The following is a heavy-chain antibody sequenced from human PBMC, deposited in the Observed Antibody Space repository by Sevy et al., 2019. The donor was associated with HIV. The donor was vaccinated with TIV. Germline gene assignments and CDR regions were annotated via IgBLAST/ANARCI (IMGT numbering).Heavy chain of an antibody. CDR1: GFAFSSHA. D-gene: IGHD3-3*02. CDR2: ISYEGTDT. CDR3: ARDGGFSIKWYPLY. Sequence: GGSLRLSCAASGFAFSSHAMHWVRQAPGKGLEWMATISYEGTDTFYAASVEGRFTISRDNSKNMLSLQINSLRPEDTAVYYCARDGGFSIKWYPLYWGHGTLVTVSS. J-gene: IGHJ4*01. V-gene: IGHV3-30-3*01.